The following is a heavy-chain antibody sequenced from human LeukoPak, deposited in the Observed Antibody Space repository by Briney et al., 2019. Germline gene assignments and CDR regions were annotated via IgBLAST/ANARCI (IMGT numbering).Heavy chain of an antibody. J-gene: IGHJ4*02. CDR2: LYSGGMT. Sequence: GGSLRLSCSASGFIVNNYYMTWVRQAPGKGLECVSILYSGGMTYYADSVKGRFTISADNSKNTVNLQMNSLRVEDTAIYYCARMFGGNYYGYYFDNWGQGSMLTLS. CDR1: GFIVNNYY. CDR3: ARMFGGNYYGYYFDN. D-gene: IGHD5-12*01. V-gene: IGHV3-53*01.